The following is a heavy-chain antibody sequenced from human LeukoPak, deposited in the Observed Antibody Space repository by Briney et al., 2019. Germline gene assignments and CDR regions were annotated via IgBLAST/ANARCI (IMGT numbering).Heavy chain of an antibody. Sequence: GGSLRLSCAASGFTVSTNYMAWVRQPPGKGLEWVSIIYAGGSTYYADSVKGRFTISRDNSKNTLYLQMNSLRAEDTAVYYCARGPNSGYGMRGQGTLVTVSS. J-gene: IGHJ4*02. D-gene: IGHD5-12*01. CDR1: GFTVSTNY. CDR2: IYAGGST. V-gene: IGHV3-53*01. CDR3: ARGPNSGYGM.